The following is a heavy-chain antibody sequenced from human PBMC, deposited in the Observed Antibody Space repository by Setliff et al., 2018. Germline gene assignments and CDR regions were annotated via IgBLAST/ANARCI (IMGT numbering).Heavy chain of an antibody. CDR3: ASPRRDDLDSPFDAFDI. D-gene: IGHD3-3*01. J-gene: IGHJ3*02. CDR1: GASITSGHY. V-gene: IGHV4-38-2*01. CDR2: IYHRGRT. Sequence: KTSETLSLTCGVSGASITSGHYWGWIRQPPGKGLEWIGTIYHRGRTYYNPSLRSRVTMSLDTSKNQFSLRLSSVTAADTAVYYCASPRRDDLDSPFDAFDIWGQGTMVTVSS.